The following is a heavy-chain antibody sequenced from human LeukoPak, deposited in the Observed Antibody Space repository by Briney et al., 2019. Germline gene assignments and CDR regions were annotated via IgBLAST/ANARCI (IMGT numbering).Heavy chain of an antibody. CDR1: GFTFSDYY. J-gene: IGHJ4*02. V-gene: IGHV3-11*04. D-gene: IGHD2-2*01. Sequence: GGSLRLSCAASGFTFSDYYMSWIRQAPGKGLEWVSYIRSSGSTIYYADFVKGRFAISQDNAKNSLYLQMNSLRAEDTAVYYCARVDCSSTSCYEFDYWGQGTLVTVSS. CDR2: IRSSGSTI. CDR3: ARVDCSSTSCYEFDY.